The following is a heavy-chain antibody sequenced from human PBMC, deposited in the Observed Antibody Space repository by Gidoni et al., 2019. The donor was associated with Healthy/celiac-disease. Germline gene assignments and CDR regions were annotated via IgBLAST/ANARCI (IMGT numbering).Heavy chain of an antibody. Sequence: QVQLVQSGAEVKKPGSSVKVSCKASGGTFSSYAISWVRQAPGQGLEWMGGIIPIFGTANYAQKFQGRVTITADKSTSTAYMELSSLRSEDTAVYYCARDVTGGQLLSPFVRGYGMDVWGQGTTVTVSS. CDR2: IIPIFGTA. V-gene: IGHV1-69*06. CDR1: GGTFSSYA. J-gene: IGHJ6*02. D-gene: IGHD2-2*01. CDR3: ARDVTGGQLLSPFVRGYGMDV.